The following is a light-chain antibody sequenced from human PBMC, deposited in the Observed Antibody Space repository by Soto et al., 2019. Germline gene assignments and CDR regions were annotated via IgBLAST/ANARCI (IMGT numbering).Light chain of an antibody. Sequence: QSVLTQPPSVSGAPGQRVTISCTGGSSNIGAGRDVHWYRQLPGAAPKFLISDSNHRPSGVPDRFSVSKSGASASLAITGLRAEDEGDYFCQSYGTSLSGLYVFGTGTKLTVL. CDR1: SSNIGAGRD. CDR2: DSN. V-gene: IGLV1-40*01. CDR3: QSYGTSLSGLYV. J-gene: IGLJ1*01.